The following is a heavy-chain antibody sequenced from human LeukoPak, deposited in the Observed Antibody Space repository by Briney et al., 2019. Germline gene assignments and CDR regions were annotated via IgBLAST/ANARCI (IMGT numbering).Heavy chain of an antibody. D-gene: IGHD6-13*01. J-gene: IGHJ6*03. CDR1: GYTFTSYG. CDR2: ISAYNGNT. CDR3: AREASSWLNYYYYYYMDV. V-gene: IGHV1-18*01. Sequence: ASVKVSCKAFGYTFTSYGISWVRQAPGQGLEWMGWISAYNGNTNYAQKLQGRVTMTTDTSTSTAYMELRSLRSDDTAVYYCAREASSWLNYYYYYYMDVWGKGTTVTVSS.